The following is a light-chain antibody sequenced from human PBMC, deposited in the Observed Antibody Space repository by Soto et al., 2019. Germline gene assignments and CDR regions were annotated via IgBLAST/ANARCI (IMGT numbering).Light chain of an antibody. J-gene: IGKJ4*01. CDR3: QQYQSLT. CDR2: GAS. Sequence: DIVLTQSPGTLSLSPVERATLSCRASQSVSNNYLAWYQQKPGQAPRLLIYGASTRATGIPARFSGSGSGTDFTLTITRLEPEDFAVYYCQQYQSLTCGGGTKGDIK. CDR1: QSVSNNY. V-gene: IGKV3-20*01.